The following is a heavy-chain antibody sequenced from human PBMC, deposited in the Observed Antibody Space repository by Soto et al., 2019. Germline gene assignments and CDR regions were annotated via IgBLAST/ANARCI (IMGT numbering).Heavy chain of an antibody. CDR1: GGTLTELS. Sequence: GPSVRDSCKVSGGTLTELSMHWVRQATGKGLGWMGGFDPEDGETIYAQRFQGRVTMTEDTSTDTAYMELSSLRSEDTAVYYCATRAFRFRRGAFDTWCQLTMVTVSS. V-gene: IGHV1-24*01. J-gene: IGHJ3*02. D-gene: IGHD3-3*01. CDR2: FDPEDGET. CDR3: ATRAFRFRRGAFDT.